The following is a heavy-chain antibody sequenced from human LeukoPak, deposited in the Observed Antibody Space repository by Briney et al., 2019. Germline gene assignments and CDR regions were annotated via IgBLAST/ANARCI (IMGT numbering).Heavy chain of an antibody. Sequence: GGSLRLSCTASGFTFSSYSMNWVRQAPGKGLEWVSTISGSGGSTYYADSVKGRFTISRDNSKNTLFLQMNSLRAEDTAVYYCAKAAYSDNTGSAEYFHHWGQGTLVTVSS. V-gene: IGHV3-23*01. J-gene: IGHJ1*01. CDR2: ISGSGGST. CDR1: GFTFSSYS. D-gene: IGHD1-26*01. CDR3: AKAAYSDNTGSAEYFHH.